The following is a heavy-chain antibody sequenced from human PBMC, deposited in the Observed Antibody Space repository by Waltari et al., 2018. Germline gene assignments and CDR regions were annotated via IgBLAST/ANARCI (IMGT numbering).Heavy chain of an antibody. D-gene: IGHD1-26*01. J-gene: IGHJ4*02. V-gene: IGHV1-46*01. CDR3: ASSEEWELPPVH. CDR2: INPSGGST. CDR1: GYTFTSYY. Sequence: QVQLVQSGAEVKKPGASVKVSCKASGYTFTSYYMHWVRQAPGQGLEWMGIINPSGGSTSYAQKFQGRVTMTRDTSTSTVYMELSSLRSEDTAVYYCASSEEWELPPVHWGQGTLVTVSS.